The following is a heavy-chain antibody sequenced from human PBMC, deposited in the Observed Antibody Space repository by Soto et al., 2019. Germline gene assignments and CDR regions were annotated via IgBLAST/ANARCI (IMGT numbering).Heavy chain of an antibody. CDR2: ISYHANE. D-gene: IGHD2-2*01. Sequence: QVRLVESVGGVVQPGRTLRLSCVACGFTFSDYGMHWVRHSPGKGLEWVAVISYHANEDYSDSVKGRFTISSDNSEKTLYLQMNSLRAENTAVYYCAKLAVVVPATPNNYMDVWRQGTAVSVSS. CDR3: AKLAVVVPATPNNYMDV. CDR1: GFTFSDYG. J-gene: IGHJ6*02. V-gene: IGHV3-30*18.